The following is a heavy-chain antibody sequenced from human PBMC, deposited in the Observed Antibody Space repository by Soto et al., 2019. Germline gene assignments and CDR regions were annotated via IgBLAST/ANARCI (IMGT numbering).Heavy chain of an antibody. D-gene: IGHD4-17*01. CDR3: ARVEGDYGHDAFDI. Sequence: ASVTVSCEASGYTFTSYGISWVRQAPGQGLEWMGWISAYNGNTNYAQKLQGRVTMTTDTSTSTAYMELRSLRSDDTAVYYCARVEGDYGHDAFDIWGQGTMVTVSS. V-gene: IGHV1-18*01. CDR1: GYTFTSYG. J-gene: IGHJ3*02. CDR2: ISAYNGNT.